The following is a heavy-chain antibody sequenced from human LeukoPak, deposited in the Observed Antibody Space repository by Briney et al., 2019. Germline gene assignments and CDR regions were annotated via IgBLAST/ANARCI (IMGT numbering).Heavy chain of an antibody. J-gene: IGHJ4*02. CDR3: ARDRELGY. CDR2: ISYDGSNK. Sequence: QPGGSLRLSCAASGFTFSSYGMHWVRQAPGKGLEWVAVISYDGSNKYYADSVKGRFTISRDNAKNSLYLQMNSLRAEDTAVYYCARDRELGYWGQGTLVTVSS. V-gene: IGHV3-30*03. CDR1: GFTFSSYG. D-gene: IGHD1-26*01.